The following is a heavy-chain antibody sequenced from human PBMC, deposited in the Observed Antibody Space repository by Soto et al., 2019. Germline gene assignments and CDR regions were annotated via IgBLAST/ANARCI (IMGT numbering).Heavy chain of an antibody. V-gene: IGHV3-30-3*01. D-gene: IGHD2-2*01. Sequence: QVQLVESGGGVVQPGRSLRLSCAASGFTFSSYAMHWVRQAPGKGLEWVAVISYDGSNKYYADSVKGRFTISRDNSKNILYLKKNSMRAVDTAVYYLARADGVVVPGAMTSHFDYWGQGTLVTVSS. CDR3: ARADGVVVPGAMTSHFDY. CDR1: GFTFSSYA. CDR2: ISYDGSNK. J-gene: IGHJ4*02.